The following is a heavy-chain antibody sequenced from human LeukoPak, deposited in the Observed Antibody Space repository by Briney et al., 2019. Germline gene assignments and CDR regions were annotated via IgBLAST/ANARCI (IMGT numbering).Heavy chain of an antibody. CDR3: ARPYYYDSSGYYYFDY. Sequence: GASVKASCKASGGTFSSYAISWVRQAPGQGLEWMGRIIPIFGIANYAQKFQGRVTITADKSTSTAYMELSSLRSEDTAVYYCARPYYYDSSGYYYFDYWGQGTLVTVSS. D-gene: IGHD3-22*01. J-gene: IGHJ4*02. CDR1: GGTFSSYA. CDR2: IIPIFGIA. V-gene: IGHV1-69*04.